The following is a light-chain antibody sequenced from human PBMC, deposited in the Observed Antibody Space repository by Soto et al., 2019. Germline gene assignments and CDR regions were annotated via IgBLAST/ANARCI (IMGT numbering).Light chain of an antibody. J-gene: IGKJ5*01. CDR1: QSVSSTY. CDR3: HQYGTSPAT. Sequence: IVLTQSPGTLSLSPGERATLSCRASQSVSSTYLAWYQQKPGQAPRLLIYGASSRATGIPDRSSGSGSGTDFTLTISRLEPEDFAVYYCHQYGTSPATFGQGTRLEI. V-gene: IGKV3-20*01. CDR2: GAS.